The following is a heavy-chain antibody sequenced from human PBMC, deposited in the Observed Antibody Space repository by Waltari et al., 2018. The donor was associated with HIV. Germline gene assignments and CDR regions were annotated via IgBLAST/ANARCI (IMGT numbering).Heavy chain of an antibody. CDR3: AKDQVATPVDGMDV. CDR1: GFPFSSDG. Sequence: QVQLVESGGGVVQPGRSLRLSCAASGFPFSSDGRDWVRQAPGKGLEWVAVIWSDGSNKYYADSVKGRFTISRDKSKNTLYLQMNSLRAEDTAIYYCAKDQVATPVDGMDVWGQGTTVTVSS. D-gene: IGHD5-12*01. CDR2: IWSDGSNK. J-gene: IGHJ6*02. V-gene: IGHV3-30*18.